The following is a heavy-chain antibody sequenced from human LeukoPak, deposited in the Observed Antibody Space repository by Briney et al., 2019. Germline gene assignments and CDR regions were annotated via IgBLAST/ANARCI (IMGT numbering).Heavy chain of an antibody. CDR3: ATDLWPLGGVFADY. V-gene: IGHV1-24*01. J-gene: IGHJ4*02. CDR2: FDPEDGET. CDR1: GYTLTELS. D-gene: IGHD3-16*02. Sequence: ASVKVSCKVSGYTLTELSMHWVRQAPGKGLEWTGGFDPEDGETIYAQKFQGRVTMTEDTSTDTAYMELSSLRSEDTAVYYCATDLWPLGGVFADYWGRGTRVTFSS.